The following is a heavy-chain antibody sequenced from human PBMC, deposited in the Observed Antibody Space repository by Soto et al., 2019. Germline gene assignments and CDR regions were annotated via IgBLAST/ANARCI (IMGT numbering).Heavy chain of an antibody. J-gene: IGHJ3*02. CDR3: AGADSGNYYHVFQM. V-gene: IGHV4-61*01. CDR1: GGDVISRCYY. CDR2: IYDSVTT. Sequence: ACVALSLPCTVFGGDVISRCYYYNWKRKPPWKGLEWIFYIYDSVTTNYNSSLESRLTISFYTSKNLFSLRLSSVTAADTAVYYCAGADSGNYYHVFQMLVQGKLVTGSS. D-gene: IGHD1-26*01.